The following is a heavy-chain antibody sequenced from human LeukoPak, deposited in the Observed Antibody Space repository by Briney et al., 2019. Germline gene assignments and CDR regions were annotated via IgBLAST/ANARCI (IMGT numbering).Heavy chain of an antibody. CDR1: GFAFNTYT. Sequence: GGSLRVSCAASGFAFNTYTLNWVRQAPGKGLEWVACISSSGSYTYYANSVKVRFTVSRDNAKNSLFLQMNSLRAEDTAMYYCATDRFGNYDFDNWGQGTLVTVSS. CDR2: ISSSGSYT. J-gene: IGHJ4*02. CDR3: ATDRFGNYDFDN. V-gene: IGHV3-21*01. D-gene: IGHD4-11*01.